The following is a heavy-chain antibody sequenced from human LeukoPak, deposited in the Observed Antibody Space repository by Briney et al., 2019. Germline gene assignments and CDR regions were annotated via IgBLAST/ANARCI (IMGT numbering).Heavy chain of an antibody. Sequence: GGSLRLSCAASGFTFSYYSMNWVRQAPGKGLEWVSSIGSSSRYIYYADSVKGRFTISRDNAKNSLYLQMNSLRAEDTAVYYCAASTKHTAMVDYWGQGTLVTVSS. D-gene: IGHD5-18*01. V-gene: IGHV3-21*01. CDR3: AASTKHTAMVDY. CDR2: IGSSSRYI. CDR1: GFTFSYYS. J-gene: IGHJ4*02.